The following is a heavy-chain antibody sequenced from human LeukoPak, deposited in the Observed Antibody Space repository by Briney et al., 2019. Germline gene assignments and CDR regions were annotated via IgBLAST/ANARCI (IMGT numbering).Heavy chain of an antibody. J-gene: IGHJ4*02. V-gene: IGHV1-46*01. Sequence: GASVKVSCKAFGYTFTSNYMHWVRQAPGQGPEWMGVISPSGGSTTYAQKFQGRVTLTRDMSTSTDYLELSSLRSEDTAVYYCARDHWQGGDSSGLFDYWGQGTLVTVSS. D-gene: IGHD3-22*01. CDR1: GYTFTSNY. CDR3: ARDHWQGGDSSGLFDY. CDR2: ISPSGGST.